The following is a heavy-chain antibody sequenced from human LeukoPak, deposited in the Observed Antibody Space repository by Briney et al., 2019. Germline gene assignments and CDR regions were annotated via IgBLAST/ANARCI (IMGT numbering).Heavy chain of an antibody. Sequence: PSQTLSLTCTVSGGSINSGDYYWSWIRQPPGEGLEWIGYIYYSGTTYYSPSLQSRVTISVDTSKNQSSLKLSSVTAADTAVYYCARVKGYSGYDRDAFDIWGQGTMVTVSS. V-gene: IGHV4-30-4*01. J-gene: IGHJ3*02. CDR3: ARVKGYSGYDRDAFDI. CDR1: GGSINSGDYY. D-gene: IGHD5-12*01. CDR2: IYYSGTT.